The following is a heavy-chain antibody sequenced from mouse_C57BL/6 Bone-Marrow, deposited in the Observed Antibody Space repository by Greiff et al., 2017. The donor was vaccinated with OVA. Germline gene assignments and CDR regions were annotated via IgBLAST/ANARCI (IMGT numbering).Heavy chain of an antibody. CDR3: ALYGRTAY. V-gene: IGHV1-81*01. CDR2: IYPRSGNT. CDR1: GYTFTSYG. Sequence: QVQLQQSGAELARPGASVKLSCKASGYTFTSYGISWVKQRTGQGLEWIGEIYPRSGNTYYNEKFKGKATLTADKSSSTAYMELRSLTSEDSAVYFCALYGRTAYWGKGTLVTVSA. J-gene: IGHJ3*01. D-gene: IGHD2-1*01.